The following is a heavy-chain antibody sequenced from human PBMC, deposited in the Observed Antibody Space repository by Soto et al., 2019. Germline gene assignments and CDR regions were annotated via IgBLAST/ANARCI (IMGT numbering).Heavy chain of an antibody. V-gene: IGHV3-9*01. CDR1: GFTFDHYA. CDR3: AKGGDYDISHYGMDV. J-gene: IGHJ6*02. D-gene: IGHD3-9*01. CDR2: ASWDSDTV. Sequence: EVQLVESGGGLVQLGTSLRLSCAASGFTFDHYAMHWVRQTPGKGLEWVAGASWDSDTVGYADSVRGRFTISRDNGKNSLDLQMNSLRVAETALYYCAKGGDYDISHYGMDVWGQGTTVTVSS.